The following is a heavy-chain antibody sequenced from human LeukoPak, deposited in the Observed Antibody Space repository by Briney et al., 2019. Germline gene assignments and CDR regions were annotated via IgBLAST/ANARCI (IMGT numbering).Heavy chain of an antibody. J-gene: IGHJ4*02. V-gene: IGHV3-20*04. CDR1: GFTFDDYG. Sequence: GGSLRLSCAASGFTFDDYGMSWVRQAPGKGLEWVSNINWNGDSTGYADSVKGRFTISRDNGKNSLYLQMNSLRPEDTAVYYCARDLHCSGGSCYSGLHYWGQGTLVTVSS. CDR2: INWNGDST. D-gene: IGHD2-15*01. CDR3: ARDLHCSGGSCYSGLHY.